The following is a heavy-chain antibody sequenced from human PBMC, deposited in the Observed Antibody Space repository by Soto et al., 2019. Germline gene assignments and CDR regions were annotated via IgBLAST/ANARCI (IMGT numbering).Heavy chain of an antibody. V-gene: IGHV4-59*08. Sequence: SETLSLTCTVSGGSISSYYWSWIRQPPGKGLEWIGYIYYSGSTNYNPSLKSRVTISVDTSKNQFSLKLSSVTAADTAVYYCARHGAYDILTGYQVDYFDYWGQGTLVTVSS. D-gene: IGHD3-9*01. J-gene: IGHJ4*02. CDR2: IYYSGST. CDR1: GGSISSYY. CDR3: ARHGAYDILTGYQVDYFDY.